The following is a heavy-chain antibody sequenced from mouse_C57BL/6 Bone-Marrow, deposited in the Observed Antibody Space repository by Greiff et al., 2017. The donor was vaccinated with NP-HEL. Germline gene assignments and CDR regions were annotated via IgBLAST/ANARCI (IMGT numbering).Heavy chain of an antibody. Sequence: QVQLKQSGAELARPGASVKMSCKASGYTFTSYTMHWVKQRPGQGLEWIGYINPSSGYTKYNQKFKDKATLTADKSSSTAYMQLSSLTSEDSAVYYCARSGYYYGSRAWFAYWGQGTLVTVSA. CDR1: GYTFTSYT. V-gene: IGHV1-4*01. J-gene: IGHJ3*01. D-gene: IGHD1-1*01. CDR3: ARSGYYYGSRAWFAY. CDR2: INPSSGYT.